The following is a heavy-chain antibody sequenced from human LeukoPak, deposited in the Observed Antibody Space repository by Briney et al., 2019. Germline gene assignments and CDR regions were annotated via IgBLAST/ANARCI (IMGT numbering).Heavy chain of an antibody. CDR2: VYSSGIT. V-gene: IGHV4-61*02. J-gene: IGHJ5*02. D-gene: IGHD2-15*01. CDR3: AREGVTVVVVGTSNWFDP. Sequence: SETLSLTCTVSGGSISSGSYFWNRIRQPAGKGLEWIGRVYSSGITNYNPSLKSRVTISVDTSKNQFSPKLSSVTAADTAVYYCAREGVTVVVVGTSNWFDPWGQGTLVTVSS. CDR1: GGSISSGSYF.